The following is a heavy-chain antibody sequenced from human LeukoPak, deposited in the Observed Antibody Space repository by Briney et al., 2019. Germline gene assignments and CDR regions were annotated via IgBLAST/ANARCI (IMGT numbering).Heavy chain of an antibody. Sequence: GASVKVSCKASGGTFSSYAISWVRQAPGQGLEWMGGIIPISGTANYAQKFQGRVTITADESTSTAYMELSSLRSEDTAVYYCASSLNWNYQGLNAFDIWGQGTMVTVSS. CDR1: GGTFSSYA. D-gene: IGHD1-7*01. V-gene: IGHV1-69*13. CDR3: ASSLNWNYQGLNAFDI. CDR2: IIPISGTA. J-gene: IGHJ3*02.